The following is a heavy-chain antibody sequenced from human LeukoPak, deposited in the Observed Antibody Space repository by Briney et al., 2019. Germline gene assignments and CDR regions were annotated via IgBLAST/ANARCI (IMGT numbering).Heavy chain of an antibody. CDR2: IWYDGSNK. J-gene: IGHJ3*02. CDR1: GFTFSSNG. D-gene: IGHD1-1*01. V-gene: IGHV3-33*06. Sequence: GGSLRLSCAASGFTFSSNGMHWVRQAPGKGLEWVSLIWYDGSNKYYADSVKGRFTISRDNSQNTLSLQMNSLRAEDTAVYYCAKTRPGKPLEFDIWGQGTMVTVSS. CDR3: AKTRPGKPLEFDI.